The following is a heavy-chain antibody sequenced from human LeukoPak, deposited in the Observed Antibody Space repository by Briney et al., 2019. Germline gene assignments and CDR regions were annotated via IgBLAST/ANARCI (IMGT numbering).Heavy chain of an antibody. CDR3: VREAYCTSTSCHFDS. CDR1: GFTFTDSY. Sequence: PGGSLRLSCAGSGFTFTDSYMNWIRQAPGKGPEWISYIDSSATILHYADSVKGPFTISRDNAKNSLYLQMNSLRAEHSAVYYCVREAYCTSTSCHFDSWGQGTLVTVSS. V-gene: IGHV3-11*04. D-gene: IGHD2-2*01. J-gene: IGHJ4*02. CDR2: IDSSATIL.